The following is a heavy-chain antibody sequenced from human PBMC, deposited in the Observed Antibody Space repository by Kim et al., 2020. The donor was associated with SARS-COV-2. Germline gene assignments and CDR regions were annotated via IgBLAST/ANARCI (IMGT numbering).Heavy chain of an antibody. D-gene: IGHD6-19*01. CDR2: IKQDGSEK. J-gene: IGHJ4*02. Sequence: GGSLRLSCAASGFTFSSYWMSWVRQAPGKGLEWVANIKQDGSEKYYVDSVKGRFTISRDNAKNSLYLQMNSLRAEDTAVYYCARVRGRTSIAVAGTFFDYWGQGTLVTVS. CDR1: GFTFSSYW. CDR3: ARVRGRTSIAVAGTFFDY. V-gene: IGHV3-7*01.